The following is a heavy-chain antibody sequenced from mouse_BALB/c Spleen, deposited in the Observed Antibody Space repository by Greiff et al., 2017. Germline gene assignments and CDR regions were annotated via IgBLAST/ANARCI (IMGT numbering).Heavy chain of an antibody. V-gene: IGHV2-9*02. J-gene: IGHJ2*01. D-gene: IGHD2-3*01. CDR3: AREGYDGYYGYFDY. Sequence: VKVVESGPGLVAPSQSLSITCTVSGFSLTSYGVHWVRQPPGKGLEWLGVIWAGGSTNYNSALMSRLSISKDNSKSQVFLKMNSLQTDDTAMYYCAREGYDGYYGYFDYWGQGTTLTVSS. CDR2: IWAGGST. CDR1: GFSLTSYG.